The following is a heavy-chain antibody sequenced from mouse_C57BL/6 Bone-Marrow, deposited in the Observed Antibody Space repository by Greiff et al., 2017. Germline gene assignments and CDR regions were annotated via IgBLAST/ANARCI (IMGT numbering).Heavy chain of an antibody. J-gene: IGHJ3*01. CDR3: ASKRDGYYVAY. V-gene: IGHV1-19*01. CDR2: INPYNGGT. Sequence: EVKLVESGPVLVKPGASVKMSCKASGYTFTDYYMNWVKQSHGKSLEWIGVINPYNGGTSYNQKFKGKATLTVDKSSSTAYMELNSLTSEDSAVYYCASKRDGYYVAYWGQGTLVTVSA. CDR1: GYTFTDYY. D-gene: IGHD2-3*01.